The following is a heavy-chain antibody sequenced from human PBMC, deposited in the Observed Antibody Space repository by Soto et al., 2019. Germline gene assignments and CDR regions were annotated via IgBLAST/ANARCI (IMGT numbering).Heavy chain of an antibody. CDR1: GGSISSGGDY. Sequence: SETLSLTCTVSGGSISSGGDYWSWIRQHPGKGLEWIGYIYYSGSTYYNPSLKSRVTISVDTSKDQFSLKLSSVTAADTAVYYCARVVAALGGAIWLNFAFDIWGQGTMVTVSS. D-gene: IGHD5-18*01. CDR2: IYYSGST. V-gene: IGHV4-31*03. J-gene: IGHJ3*02. CDR3: ARVVAALGGAIWLNFAFDI.